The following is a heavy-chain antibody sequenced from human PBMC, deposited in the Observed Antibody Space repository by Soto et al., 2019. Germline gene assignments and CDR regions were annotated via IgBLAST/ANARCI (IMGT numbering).Heavy chain of an antibody. Sequence: ESGGGVVQPGRSLRLSCAASGFTFSSYGMHWVRQAPGKGLEWVAVIWYDGSNKYYADSVKGRFTISRDNSKNTLYLQMNSLRAEDTAVYYCARSAAAGTRYYYYGMDVWGQGTTVTVSS. CDR2: IWYDGSNK. V-gene: IGHV3-33*01. J-gene: IGHJ6*02. CDR3: ARSAAAGTRYYYYGMDV. CDR1: GFTFSSYG. D-gene: IGHD6-13*01.